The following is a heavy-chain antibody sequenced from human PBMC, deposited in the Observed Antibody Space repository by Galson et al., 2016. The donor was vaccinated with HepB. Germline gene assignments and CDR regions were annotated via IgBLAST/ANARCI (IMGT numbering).Heavy chain of an antibody. CDR1: GFTFSSYW. Sequence: SLRLSCAASGFTFSSYWMHWVRQAPGKGLVWVSRTKSDGSITNYADSVKGRFTISRDNAKNTLYLQMSSLRAEDTAVYYCARDFYTAAGHWGQGTLVTVSS. V-gene: IGHV3-74*01. D-gene: IGHD6-13*01. J-gene: IGHJ4*02. CDR3: ARDFYTAAGH. CDR2: TKSDGSIT.